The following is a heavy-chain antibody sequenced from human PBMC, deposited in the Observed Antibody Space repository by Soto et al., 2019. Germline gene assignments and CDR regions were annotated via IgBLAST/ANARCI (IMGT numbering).Heavy chain of an antibody. Sequence: GGSLRLSCAASGFTFSSYAMHWVRQAPGKGLEWVAVISYDGSNKYYADSVKGRFTISRDNSKNTLYLQMNSLRAEDTAVYYCARGPSSLTRCDYWGQGTLVTVSS. CDR1: GFTFSSYA. V-gene: IGHV3-30-3*01. D-gene: IGHD2-2*01. CDR2: ISYDGSNK. J-gene: IGHJ4*02. CDR3: ARGPSSLTRCDY.